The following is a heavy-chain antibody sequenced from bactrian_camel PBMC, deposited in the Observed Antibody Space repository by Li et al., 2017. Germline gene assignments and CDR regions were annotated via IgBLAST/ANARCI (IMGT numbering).Heavy chain of an antibody. V-gene: IGHV3S63*01. Sequence: VQLVESGGGSVQPGGSLTLSCSAPGYRYEHYCMAWFRQTPGKEREEVASFDVDGAANYADSVKGRATISKDNAKNTLHLHLNNLKPEDTAMYFCAADPSFAGCHGSSWWYNVYGQGTQVTVS. D-gene: IGHD6*01. J-gene: IGHJ4*01. CDR1: GYRYEHYC. CDR2: FDVDGAA.